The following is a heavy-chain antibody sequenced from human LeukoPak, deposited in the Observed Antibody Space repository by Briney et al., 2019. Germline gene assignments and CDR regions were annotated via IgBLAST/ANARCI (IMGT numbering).Heavy chain of an antibody. Sequence: GGSLRLSCEASGFTFSAYAMTWVRQAPGKGLEWVSHIIGSGDTTYYADSVKGRFTVSRDNSKNTLFLQMNSLRAEDTAVYYCAKLRGSNWNTVYFDYWGQGTLVTVSS. V-gene: IGHV3-23*01. J-gene: IGHJ4*02. CDR3: AKLRGSNWNTVYFDY. CDR1: GFTFSAYA. CDR2: IIGSGDTT. D-gene: IGHD1-1*01.